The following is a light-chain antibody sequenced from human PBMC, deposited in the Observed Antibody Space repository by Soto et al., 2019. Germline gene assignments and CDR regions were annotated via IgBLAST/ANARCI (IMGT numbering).Light chain of an antibody. CDR3: QSYDSSLSVV. CDR1: SSNIGAGYD. Sequence: QSVLTQPPSVSGAPGQRVTISCTASSSNIGAGYDVHWYQQLPGTAPKLLIYGNSNRPSGVPDRFSGSKSGTSASLAITGLQSEDEADHYCQSYDSSLSVVFGGGTKLTVL. CDR2: GNS. V-gene: IGLV1-40*01. J-gene: IGLJ2*01.